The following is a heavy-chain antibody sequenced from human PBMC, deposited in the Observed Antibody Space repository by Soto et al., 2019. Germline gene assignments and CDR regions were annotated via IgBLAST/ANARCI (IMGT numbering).Heavy chain of an antibody. V-gene: IGHV3-33*08. D-gene: IGHD6-19*01. Sequence: ESGGGLVQPGRSLRLSCAASGFTFDDYAMHWVRQAPGKGLEWVAVIWYDGNNQYYTDSVEGRFTISRDNSHNTLYLQMNSLRAEDTAVYYCARDDIPGIAVATYGMDVWGQGTTVTVTS. CDR2: IWYDGNNQ. CDR3: ARDDIPGIAVATYGMDV. CDR1: GFTFDDYA. J-gene: IGHJ6*01.